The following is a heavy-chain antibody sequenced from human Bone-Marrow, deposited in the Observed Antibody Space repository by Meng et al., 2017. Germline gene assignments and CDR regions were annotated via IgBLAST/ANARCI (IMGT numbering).Heavy chain of an antibody. V-gene: IGHV3-30*01. CDR1: GFTFSSYA. CDR2: ISYDGSNK. J-gene: IGHJ4*02. CDR3: ARDRAAAGIYDY. Sequence: GWGFGLAGWSLRLSCAASGFTFSSYAMHWVRQAPGKGLEWVAVISYDGSNKYYADSVKGRFTISRDNSKNTLYLQMNSLRAEDTAVYYCARDRAAAGIYDYWGQGTLVTVSS. D-gene: IGHD6-13*01.